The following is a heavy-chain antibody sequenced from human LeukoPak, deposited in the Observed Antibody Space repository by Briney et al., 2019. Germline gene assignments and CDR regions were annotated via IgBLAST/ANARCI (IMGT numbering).Heavy chain of an antibody. V-gene: IGHV3-53*01. CDR1: GFTVSSYY. D-gene: IGHD3-10*01. CDR2: IYSGGTT. Sequence: GGSLRLSCAASGFTVSSYYMSWVRQAPGKGLEWVSVIYSGGTTHYAESVRGRFTISRDNSKNTLYLQMNSLRAEDTAVYYCARDFYGSGSHRYFDLWGRGTLVTVSS. CDR3: ARDFYGSGSHRYFDL. J-gene: IGHJ2*01.